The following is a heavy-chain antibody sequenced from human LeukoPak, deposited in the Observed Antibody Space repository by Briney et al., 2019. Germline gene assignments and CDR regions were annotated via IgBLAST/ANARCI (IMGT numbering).Heavy chain of an antibody. Sequence: SETLSLTCTVSGGSISSYYWSWIRQPPGKGLEGIGYIYYSGSTNYNPSLKSQVTISVATSKNQFSLELSSVTAAATAVYYCAREGYGDYFDYWGQGTLVTVSS. CDR2: IYYSGST. D-gene: IGHD4-17*01. CDR3: AREGYGDYFDY. V-gene: IGHV4-59*01. CDR1: GGSISSYY. J-gene: IGHJ4*02.